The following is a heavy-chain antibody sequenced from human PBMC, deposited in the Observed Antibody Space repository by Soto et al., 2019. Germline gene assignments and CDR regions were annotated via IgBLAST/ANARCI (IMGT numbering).Heavy chain of an antibody. D-gene: IGHD1-1*01. CDR3: ARHIHNQGFEYYFDS. CDR1: GGSITSSGSA. J-gene: IGHJ4*02. V-gene: IGHV4-39*01. CDR2: IAYSGNI. Sequence: QLQLQESGPGLVKPSETLSLTCNASGGSITSSGSAWGWIRQSPGKGVEWIGTIAYSGNIYYIPSLKSRITISVDTSKNQISLKLSSVTAADTAVYYCARHIHNQGFEYYFDSWGQGTLVTVSS.